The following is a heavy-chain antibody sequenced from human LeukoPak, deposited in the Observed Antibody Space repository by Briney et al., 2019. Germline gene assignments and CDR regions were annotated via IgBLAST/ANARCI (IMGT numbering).Heavy chain of an antibody. D-gene: IGHD3-22*01. CDR1: GGSISSYY. CDR3: ARDSSGSLMYNWFDP. J-gene: IGHJ5*02. CDR2: IYYSGST. Sequence: PSETLSLTCTVSGGSISSYYWSWIRQPPGKGLEWIGYIYYSGSTNYNPSLKSRVTISVDTSKNQFSLKLSSVTAADTAVCYCARDSSGSLMYNWFDPWGQGTLVTVSS. V-gene: IGHV4-59*01.